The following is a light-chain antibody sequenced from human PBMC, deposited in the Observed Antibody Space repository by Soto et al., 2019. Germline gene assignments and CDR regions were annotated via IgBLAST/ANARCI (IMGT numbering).Light chain of an antibody. CDR2: DAS. Sequence: EIVLTQSPATLSLSPGERATLSCRPSESISSYLAWYQQRPGQAPSLLIYDASNRATGIPARFSGSGSGTDFTLTIDNLEPEDFAVYYCQQRSKWPLTFGGGTKVEI. CDR3: QQRSKWPLT. J-gene: IGKJ4*01. V-gene: IGKV3-11*01. CDR1: ESISSY.